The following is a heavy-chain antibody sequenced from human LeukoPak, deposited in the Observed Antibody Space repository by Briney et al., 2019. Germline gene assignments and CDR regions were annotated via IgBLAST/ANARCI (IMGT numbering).Heavy chain of an antibody. Sequence: MPGESLRLSCVVSGFTFSSHSVNWVRQAPGKGLEWVLSITTSNYIFYAESVKGRFTISRGNAKNSLYLQMTSLRAEDTAVYYCVREQARAGSFDYWGQGTLVTVSS. D-gene: IGHD6-19*01. CDR1: GFTFSSHS. CDR2: ITTSNYI. CDR3: VREQARAGSFDY. V-gene: IGHV3-21*01. J-gene: IGHJ4*02.